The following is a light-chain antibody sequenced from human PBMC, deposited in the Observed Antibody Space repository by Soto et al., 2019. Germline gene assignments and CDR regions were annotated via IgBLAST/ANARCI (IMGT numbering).Light chain of an antibody. CDR3: QQYYSTPPWT. CDR1: QSVLYSSNNKNY. J-gene: IGKJ1*01. CDR2: WAS. V-gene: IGKV4-1*01. Sequence: DIVMTQSPDSLAVSLGERATINCKSSQSVLYSSNNKNYLAWYQQKPGQPPKLHIYWASTRESGVPDRFSGSGSGTDFTHTTSSLQAEDVAVYYCQQYYSTPPWTFGQGTKVEIK.